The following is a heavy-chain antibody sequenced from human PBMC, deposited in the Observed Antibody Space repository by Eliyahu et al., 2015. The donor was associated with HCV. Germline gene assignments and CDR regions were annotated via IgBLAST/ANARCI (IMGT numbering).Heavy chain of an antibody. CDR3: ARGRVYGSGSYFYNWFDP. D-gene: IGHD3-10*01. Sequence: QVQLQESGPGLVKPSQTLSLTCTVSGGSISSGNYYWSWIRQHPGRGLEWIWDIYKSGGTHYNPSLKSLVTISVDTSKNQFSLKLSSVTAADTAVYYCARGRVYGSGSYFYNWFDPWGQGTLVTVSS. CDR1: GGSISSGNYY. J-gene: IGHJ5*02. V-gene: IGHV4-31*01. CDR2: IYKSGGT.